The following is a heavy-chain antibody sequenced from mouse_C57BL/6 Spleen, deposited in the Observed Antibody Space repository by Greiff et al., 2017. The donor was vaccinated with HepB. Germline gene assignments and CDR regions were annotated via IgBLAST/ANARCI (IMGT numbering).Heavy chain of an antibody. Sequence: VQLQQSGAELVKPGASVKLSCKASGYTFTSYWMQWVKQRPGQGLEWIGEIDPSDSYTNYQQKYKGKATLTVDTSYSTAYMQLSSLTSADTAVYYCARVGVYGYSFCDSWGQGTTLTVSS. D-gene: IGHD2-2*01. V-gene: IGHV1-50*01. CDR3: ARVGVYGYSFCDS. CDR2: IDPSDSYT. J-gene: IGHJ2*01. CDR1: GYTFTSYW.